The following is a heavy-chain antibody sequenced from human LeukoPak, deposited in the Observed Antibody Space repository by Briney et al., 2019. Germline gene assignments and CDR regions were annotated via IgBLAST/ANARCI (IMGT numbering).Heavy chain of an antibody. D-gene: IGHD7-27*01. J-gene: IGHJ4*02. V-gene: IGHV4-30-2*01. CDR3: ARFSPRAMGNYLDF. CDR1: GGSISSGSYS. Sequence: SETLSLTCAVSGGSISSGSYSWSWIRQPPGKGLEWIGYIYPKGSTYYNPSLKSRVILSLDKSANQFSLNLSSVTAADTAVYYCARFSPRAMGNYLDFWGQGTLVTVSS. CDR2: IYPKGST.